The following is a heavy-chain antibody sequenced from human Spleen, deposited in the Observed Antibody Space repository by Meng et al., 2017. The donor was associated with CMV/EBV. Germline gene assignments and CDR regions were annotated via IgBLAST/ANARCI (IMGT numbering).Heavy chain of an antibody. CDR2: IWYDGSNK. D-gene: IGHD2-8*01. J-gene: IGHJ4*02. V-gene: IGHV3-33*06. CDR1: GFTFSSYG. Sequence: GESLKISCAASGFTFSSYGMHWVRQAPGKGLEWVAVIWYDGSNKYYADSVKGRFTISRDNSKNTLYLQMNSLRAEDTAVYYCAKLHCTSRVDYWGQGTLVTVSS. CDR3: AKLHCTSRVDY.